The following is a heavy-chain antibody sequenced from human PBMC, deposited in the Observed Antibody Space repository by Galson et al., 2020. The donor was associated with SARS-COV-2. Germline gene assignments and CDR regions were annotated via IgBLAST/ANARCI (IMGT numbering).Heavy chain of an antibody. CDR2: IYYSGST. CDR3: ARDSLFREMVITPNWFDP. V-gene: IGHV4-39*07. D-gene: IGHD3-22*01. J-gene: IGHJ5*02. CDR1: GGSISSSSYY. Sequence: SETLSLTCTVSGGSISSSSYYWGWIRQPPGKGLEWIGSIYYSGSTYYNPSLKSRVTISVDTSKNQFSLKLSSVTAADTAVYYCARDSLFREMVITPNWFDPWGQGTLVTVSS.